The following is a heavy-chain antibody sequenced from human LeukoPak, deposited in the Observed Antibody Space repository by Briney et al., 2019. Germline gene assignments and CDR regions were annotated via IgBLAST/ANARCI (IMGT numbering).Heavy chain of an antibody. D-gene: IGHD5-18*01. V-gene: IGHV4-59*08. Sequence: SETLSLTCTVSGGSISSYYWSWIRQPPGKGLEWIGYIYYSGSTNYNPSLKSRVTISVDTSKNQFSLKLSSVTAADTAVYYCASSISSYGYYFDYWGQGTLVTVSS. J-gene: IGHJ4*02. CDR2: IYYSGST. CDR3: ASSISSYGYYFDY. CDR1: GGSISSYY.